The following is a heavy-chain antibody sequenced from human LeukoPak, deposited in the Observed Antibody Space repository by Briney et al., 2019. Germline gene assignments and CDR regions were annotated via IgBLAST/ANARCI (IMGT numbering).Heavy chain of an antibody. Sequence: GALRLSCATSGFTFSTFWMHWVRQAPGKGLVWVSRINSDGSSTNYADSVKGRFTISRDNAKNTLYLQMRGLRVEDTAVYYCARGGRGPDFWGQGTLVTVSS. J-gene: IGHJ4*02. D-gene: IGHD3/OR15-3a*01. CDR3: ARGGRGPDF. CDR1: GFTFSTFW. V-gene: IGHV3-74*01. CDR2: INSDGSST.